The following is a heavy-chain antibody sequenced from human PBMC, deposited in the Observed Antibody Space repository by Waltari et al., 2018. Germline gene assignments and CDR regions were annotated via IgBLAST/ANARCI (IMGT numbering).Heavy chain of an antibody. CDR2: ISSSSSTI. Sequence: EVQLVESGGGLVQPGGSLRLSCAASGFTFSSYSMNWVRQAPGKGLEWVSYISSSSSTIYYADSVKGRFTISRDNAKNSLYLQMNSLRAEDTAVYYCARDSLSSSYNWFDPWGQGTLVTVSS. J-gene: IGHJ5*02. D-gene: IGHD6-13*01. V-gene: IGHV3-48*01. CDR3: ARDSLSSSYNWFDP. CDR1: GFTFSSYS.